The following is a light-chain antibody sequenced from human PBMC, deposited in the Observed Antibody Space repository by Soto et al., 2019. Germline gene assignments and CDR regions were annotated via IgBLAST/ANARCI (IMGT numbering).Light chain of an antibody. CDR2: DAS. J-gene: IGKJ5*01. Sequence: TQSPGTLSLSPGERATLSCRASQSVSSYLAWYQQKPGQAPRLLIYDASTRATGIPARFSGSGSGTEFTLTISSLQSEDFAVYYCQQYYDWPITFGQGTRLEIK. V-gene: IGKV3-15*01. CDR1: QSVSSY. CDR3: QQYYDWPIT.